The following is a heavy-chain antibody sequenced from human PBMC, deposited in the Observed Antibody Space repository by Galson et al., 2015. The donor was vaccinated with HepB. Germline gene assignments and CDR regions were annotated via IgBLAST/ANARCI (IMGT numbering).Heavy chain of an antibody. J-gene: IGHJ6*02. Sequence: SVKVSCKASGYTFTGYYMHWVRQAPGQGLEWMGRINPNSGGTNYAQKFQGRVTMTRDTSISTAYMELSRLRSDDTVVYYCARGGRVGIVDIVATITNRYYYGMDVWGQGTTVTVSS. CDR1: GYTFTGYY. D-gene: IGHD5-12*01. CDR3: ARGGRVGIVDIVATITNRYYYGMDV. V-gene: IGHV1-2*05. CDR2: INPNSGGT.